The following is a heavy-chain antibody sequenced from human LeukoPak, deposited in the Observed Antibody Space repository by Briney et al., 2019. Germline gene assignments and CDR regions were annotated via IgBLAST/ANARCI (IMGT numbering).Heavy chain of an antibody. J-gene: IGHJ3*02. CDR1: GFTFSSYG. V-gene: IGHV3-30*18. CDR2: ISYDGSNK. CDR3: AKSGSYRAFDI. Sequence: PGRSLRLSCAASGFTFSSYGMHWVRQAPGKGLEWVAVISYDGSNKYYADSVKGRFTISRDNSKNTLCLQMNSLRAEDTAVYYCAKSGSYRAFDIWGQGTMVTVSS. D-gene: IGHD1-26*01.